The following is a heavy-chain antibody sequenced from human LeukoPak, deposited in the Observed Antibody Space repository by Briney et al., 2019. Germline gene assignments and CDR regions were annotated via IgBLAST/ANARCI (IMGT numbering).Heavy chain of an antibody. V-gene: IGHV3-30*04. D-gene: IGHD3-9*01. CDR2: ISYDGSNE. CDR1: GFTFSSYV. Sequence: GGSLTLSCAASGFTFSSYVMHWVRQAPGKGREGVAIISYDGSNEYYADSVKGRFTISRDNSKNTLYLQMNSLRAADTAVYYCARERTFDWLLQDAFDIWGQGTMVTVSS. J-gene: IGHJ3*02. CDR3: ARERTFDWLLQDAFDI.